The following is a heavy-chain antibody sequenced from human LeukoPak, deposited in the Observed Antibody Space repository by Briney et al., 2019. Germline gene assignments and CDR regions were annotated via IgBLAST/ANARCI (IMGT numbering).Heavy chain of an antibody. CDR1: GYTFTSYG. J-gene: IGHJ4*02. D-gene: IGHD2-21*02. Sequence: ASVKVSCKASGYTFTSYGISWVRQAPGQGLECMGWISAYNGNTNYAQKLQGRVTMTTDTSTSTAYMELRSLRSDDTAVYYCARGGEIVVVTATLDYWGQGTLVTVSS. CDR2: ISAYNGNT. CDR3: ARGGEIVVVTATLDY. V-gene: IGHV1-18*01.